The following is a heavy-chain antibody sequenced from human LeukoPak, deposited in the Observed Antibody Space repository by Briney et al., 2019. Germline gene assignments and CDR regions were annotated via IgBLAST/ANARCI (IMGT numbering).Heavy chain of an antibody. V-gene: IGHV1-18*01. J-gene: IGHJ5*02. CDR1: GYTFTSYG. CDR2: ISAYNGNT. D-gene: IGHD3-3*01. CDR3: ARVYRFFGVVSGVVDP. Sequence: EASVNVSCKASGYTFTSYGISWVRQAPGQGLEWMGWISAYNGNTHYAQKLQGRVTMTIDTSTSTAYMELRSLRSDDTAVYYCARVYRFFGVVSGVVDPWGQGTLVTVSS.